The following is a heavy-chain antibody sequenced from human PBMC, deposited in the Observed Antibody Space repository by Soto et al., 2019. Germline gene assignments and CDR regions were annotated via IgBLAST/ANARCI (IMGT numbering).Heavy chain of an antibody. CDR1: GFTFSTFS. CDR2: ISSSSSPI. Sequence: EVQLVESGGGLVQPGGSLRLSCAASGFTFSTFSVNWVRQAPGKGLEWVSYISSSSSPIYYADSVKGRFTISRDNAKNSVYLQMNSLRDEDPAVYYCARDGGGESSGSTHYYYYGMDVWGRGTPVTVSS. V-gene: IGHV3-48*02. CDR3: ARDGGGESSGSTHYYYYGMDV. J-gene: IGHJ6*02. D-gene: IGHD3-22*01.